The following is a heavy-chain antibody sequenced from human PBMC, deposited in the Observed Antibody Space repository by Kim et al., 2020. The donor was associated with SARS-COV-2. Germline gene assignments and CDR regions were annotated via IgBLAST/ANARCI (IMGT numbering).Heavy chain of an antibody. Sequence: SETLSLTCAVYGGSFSGYHWSWIRQPPGKGLEWIGEIKHSGSTNYNTSLKSRVTMSVDTSKSQFSLKLRSVTAADTAVYYCARGRAGVVPSPILGIGPHYAYYAMDVWGQGTTVTVSS. V-gene: IGHV4-34*01. J-gene: IGHJ6*02. D-gene: IGHD2-2*02. CDR2: IKHSGST. CDR3: ARGRAGVVPSPILGIGPHYAYYAMDV. CDR1: GGSFSGYH.